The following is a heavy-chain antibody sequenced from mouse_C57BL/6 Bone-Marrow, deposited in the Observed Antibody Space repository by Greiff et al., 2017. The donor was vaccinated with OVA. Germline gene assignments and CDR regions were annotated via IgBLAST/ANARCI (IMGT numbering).Heavy chain of an antibody. J-gene: IGHJ2*01. CDR2: SRNKANDYTT. Sequence: EVKLVESGGGLVQSGRSLRLSCATSGFTFSDFYMEWVRQAPGKGLEWIAASRNKANDYTTEYSASVKGRFIVSRDTSQSILYLQMNALRAEDTAIYYCARDEITTVVAFDYWGQGTTLTVSS. CDR1: GFTFSDFY. CDR3: ARDEITTVVAFDY. V-gene: IGHV7-1*01. D-gene: IGHD1-1*01.